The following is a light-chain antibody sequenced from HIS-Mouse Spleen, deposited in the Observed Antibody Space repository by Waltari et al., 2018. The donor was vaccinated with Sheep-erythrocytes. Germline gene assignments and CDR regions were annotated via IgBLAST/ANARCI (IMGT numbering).Light chain of an antibody. CDR3: QAWDSSTVV. CDR2: QDS. Sequence: SYELTQPPSVSVSPGQTASITCSGDKLGDKYACWYQQKPGHSPVLVIYQDSKRPSGIPERLPGSNSGKTATLTISGTQAMDEADYYCQAWDSSTVVFGGGTKLTVL. V-gene: IGLV3-1*01. J-gene: IGLJ2*01. CDR1: KLGDKY.